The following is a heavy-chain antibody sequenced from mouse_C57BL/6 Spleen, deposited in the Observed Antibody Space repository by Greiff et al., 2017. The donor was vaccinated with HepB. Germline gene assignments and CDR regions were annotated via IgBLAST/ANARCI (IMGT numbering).Heavy chain of an antibody. Sequence: EVQLQQSGAELVRPGASVKLSCTASGFNIKDDYMHWVKQRPEQGLEWIGWIDPENGDTEYATKFQGKATITADTSSNTAYLQLSSLTSEDTAVYDCTTRIDTVGATTPDYWGQGTTVTVSS. CDR1: GFNIKDDY. J-gene: IGHJ2*01. CDR3: TTRIDTVGATTPDY. D-gene: IGHD1-1*01. V-gene: IGHV14-4*01. CDR2: IDPENGDT.